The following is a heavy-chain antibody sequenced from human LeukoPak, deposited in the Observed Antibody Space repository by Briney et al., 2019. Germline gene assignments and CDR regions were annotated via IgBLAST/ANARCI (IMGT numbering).Heavy chain of an antibody. V-gene: IGHV4-39*07. J-gene: IGHJ4*02. CDR1: GFTFSSYS. Sequence: GSLRLSCAASGFTFSSYSMNWIRRPPGKGLEWIGSIYYSGSTYYNPSLKSRVTISVDTSKNQFSLKLSSVTAADTAVYYCARGENDYGDYNYWGQGTLVTVSS. CDR3: ARGENDYGDYNY. CDR2: IYYSGST. D-gene: IGHD4-17*01.